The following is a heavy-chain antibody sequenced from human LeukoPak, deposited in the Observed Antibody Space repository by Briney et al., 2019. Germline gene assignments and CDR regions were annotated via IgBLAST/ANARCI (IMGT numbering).Heavy chain of an antibody. V-gene: IGHV5-51*07. D-gene: IGHD2-21*02. CDR1: GYSFTSYW. CDR3: ARHDCGGDCHYYYYYGMDV. J-gene: IGHJ6*02. Sequence: GESLKISCKGSGYSFTSYWIGWVHQMPGKGLEWMGIIYPGDSDTRYSPSFQGQVTISADKSISTAYLQWSSLKASDTAMYYCARHDCGGDCHYYYYYGMDVWGQGTTVTVSS. CDR2: IYPGDSDT.